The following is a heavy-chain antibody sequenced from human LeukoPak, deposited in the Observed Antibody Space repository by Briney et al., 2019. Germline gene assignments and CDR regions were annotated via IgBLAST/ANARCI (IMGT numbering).Heavy chain of an antibody. CDR3: ARGTTVTYAGDYYYMDV. J-gene: IGHJ6*03. D-gene: IGHD4-11*01. CDR1: GFTFSSYA. V-gene: IGHV3-7*01. Sequence: GGSLRLSCAASGFTFSSYAMSWVRQAPGKGLEWVANIKQDGSEKYYVDSVKGRFTISRDNAKNSLYLQMNSLRAEDTAVYYCARGTTVTYAGDYYYMDVWGKGTTVTVSS. CDR2: IKQDGSEK.